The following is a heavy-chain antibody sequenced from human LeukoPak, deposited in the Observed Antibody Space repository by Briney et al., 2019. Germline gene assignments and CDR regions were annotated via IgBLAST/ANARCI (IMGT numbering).Heavy chain of an antibody. Sequence: ASVKVSCKASGYTFTGYYMHWVRQAPGQGLEWMGRINPNSGGTNYAQKFQGRVTMTRDTSISTAYMELSRLRSDDTAVYYCARGLEDGWPFDHWGQGTLVTVSS. CDR2: INPNSGGT. V-gene: IGHV1-2*06. CDR1: GYTFTGYY. J-gene: IGHJ4*02. D-gene: IGHD2-15*01. CDR3: ARGLEDGWPFDH.